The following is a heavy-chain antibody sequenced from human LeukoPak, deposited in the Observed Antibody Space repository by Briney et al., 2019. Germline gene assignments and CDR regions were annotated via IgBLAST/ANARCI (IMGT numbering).Heavy chain of an antibody. V-gene: IGHV3-23*01. CDR2: ISGSGGST. CDR3: VRLSPYDSSGYYYDY. CDR1: GFTFSSYA. J-gene: IGHJ4*02. Sequence: GGSLRLSCAASGFTFSSYAMSWVRQAPGKGLEWVSAISGSGGSTYYADSVKGRFTISRDNSKNTLYLQMNSLRAGDTAVYYCVRLSPYDSSGYYYDYWGQGTLVTVSS. D-gene: IGHD3-22*01.